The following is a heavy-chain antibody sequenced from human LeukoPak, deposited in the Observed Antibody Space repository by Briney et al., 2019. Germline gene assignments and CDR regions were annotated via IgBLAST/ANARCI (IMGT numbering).Heavy chain of an antibody. V-gene: IGHV4-4*07. J-gene: IGHJ4*02. CDR3: ARGGYYDSSANLDY. CDR2: IYTSGST. CDR1: GGSISSYY. D-gene: IGHD3-22*01. Sequence: SETLSLTCTVSGGSISSYYWSWIRQPAGKGLEWIGRIYTSGSTNYNPSLKSRVTISVDTSKNQFSLKLSSVTAADTAVYYCARGGYYDSSANLDYWGQGTLVTVSS.